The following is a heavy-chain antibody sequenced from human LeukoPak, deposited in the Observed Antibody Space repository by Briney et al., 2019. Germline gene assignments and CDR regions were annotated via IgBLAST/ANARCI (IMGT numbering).Heavy chain of an antibody. CDR2: IIPIFGTA. V-gene: IGHV1-69*13. J-gene: IGHJ1*01. CDR1: GGTFSSYA. D-gene: IGHD3-22*01. CDR3: ARGDSSVYYTFAEYLHR. Sequence: GASVKVSCKASGGTFSSYAISWVRQAPGQGLEWMGGIIPIFGTANYAQKFQGRVTITADESTSTAYMELSSLRSEDTAVYYCARGDSSVYYTFAEYLHRWGRGTLVTVSS.